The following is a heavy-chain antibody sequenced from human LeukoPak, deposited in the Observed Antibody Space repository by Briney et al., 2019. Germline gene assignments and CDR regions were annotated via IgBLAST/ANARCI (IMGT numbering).Heavy chain of an antibody. CDR2: IYYSGST. CDR3: AREVIVVAGTGDNWFDP. D-gene: IGHD6-19*01. Sequence: PSETLSLTCTVSGGSISSSSYYWGWIRQPPGKGLEWIGSIYYSGSTYYNPSLKSRVTISVDTSKNQFSLKLSSVTAADTAVYYCAREVIVVAGTGDNWFDPWGQGTLVTVS. CDR1: GGSISSSSYY. J-gene: IGHJ5*02. V-gene: IGHV4-39*07.